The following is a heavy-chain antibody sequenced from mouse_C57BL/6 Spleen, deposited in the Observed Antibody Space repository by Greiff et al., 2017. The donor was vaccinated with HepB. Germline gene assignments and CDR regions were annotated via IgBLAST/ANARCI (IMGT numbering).Heavy chain of an antibody. V-gene: IGHV1-53*01. CDR2: INPSNGGT. J-gene: IGHJ4*01. CDR1: GYTFTSYW. D-gene: IGHD2-4*01. Sequence: VQLQQPGTELVKPGASVKLSCKASGYTFTSYWMHWVKQRPGQGLEWIGNINPSNGGTNYNEKFKSKATLTVDKSSSTAYMQLSSLTSEDSAVYYCAREGLRGYYAMDYWGQGTSVTVSS. CDR3: AREGLRGYYAMDY.